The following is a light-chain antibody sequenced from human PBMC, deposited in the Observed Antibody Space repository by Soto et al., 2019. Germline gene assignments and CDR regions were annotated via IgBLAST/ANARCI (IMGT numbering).Light chain of an antibody. CDR1: SSDVGTYNL. Sequence: QSVLTQPAAVSGSPGQSITISCTGTSSDVGTYNLVSWYQQYPGKAPKPMIYATSKRPSGVSNRFSGSKSGDTASLTISGLQAEDEADYYCTSFARGSTLVFGGGTKVTVL. J-gene: IGLJ3*02. CDR3: TSFARGSTLV. V-gene: IGLV2-23*01. CDR2: ATS.